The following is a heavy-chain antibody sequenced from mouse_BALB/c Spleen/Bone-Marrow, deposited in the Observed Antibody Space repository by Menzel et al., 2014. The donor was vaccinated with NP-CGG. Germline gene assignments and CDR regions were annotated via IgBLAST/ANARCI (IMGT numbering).Heavy chain of an antibody. V-gene: IGHV2-9*02. Sequence: VKLMESGPGLVAPSQSLSITCTVSGFSLTSYGVHWVRQPPGKGLEWLGVIWAGGSTNYNSALMSRLSISKDNSKSQVFLKMNHLKTDDTAMYYCARDWTWYFDVWAQGPRSPSPQ. CDR3: ARDWTWYFDV. J-gene: IGHJ1*01. CDR2: IWAGGST. CDR1: GFSLTSYG.